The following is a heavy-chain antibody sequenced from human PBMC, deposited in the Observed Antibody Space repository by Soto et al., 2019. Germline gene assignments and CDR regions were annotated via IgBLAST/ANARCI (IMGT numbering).Heavy chain of an antibody. CDR2: IYYSGST. CDR1: GGSISSYY. D-gene: IGHD6-13*01. J-gene: IGHJ5*02. CDR3: AGQTAAAGMKWFVT. Sequence: PSETLSLTCTVSGGSISSYYWSWIRQPPGKGLEWIGYIYYSGSTNYNPSLKSRVTISVDTSKNQFSLKLSSVAAADTAVYYGAGQTAAAGMKWFVTWGQGTLVAVSS. V-gene: IGHV4-59*01.